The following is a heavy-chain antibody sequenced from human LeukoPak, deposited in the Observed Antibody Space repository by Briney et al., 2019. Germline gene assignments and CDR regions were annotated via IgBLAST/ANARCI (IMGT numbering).Heavy chain of an antibody. CDR3: AKDLHGVVPASKSD. CDR2: IRYDGSNK. V-gene: IGHV3-30*02. J-gene: IGHJ4*02. Sequence: TGGSVRLSCAASGFTFSSYGMHWVRQAPGKGLEWVAFIRYDGSNKYYADSVKGRFTISRDNSKNTLYLQMNSLRAEDTAVYYCAKDLHGVVPASKSDWGQGTLVTVSS. D-gene: IGHD2-2*01. CDR1: GFTFSSYG.